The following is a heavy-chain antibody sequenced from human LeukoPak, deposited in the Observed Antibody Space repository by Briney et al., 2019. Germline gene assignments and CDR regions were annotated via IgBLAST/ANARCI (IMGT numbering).Heavy chain of an antibody. CDR3: ARDLGHSGSYYR. Sequence: ASVKVSCKASGGTFSSYAISWVRQAPGQGLEWMGGIIPIFGTANYAQKFQGRVTITADESTSTAYMELSSLRSEDTAVYHCARDLGHSGSYYRWGQGTLVTVSS. J-gene: IGHJ5*02. V-gene: IGHV1-69*13. D-gene: IGHD1-26*01. CDR1: GGTFSSYA. CDR2: IIPIFGTA.